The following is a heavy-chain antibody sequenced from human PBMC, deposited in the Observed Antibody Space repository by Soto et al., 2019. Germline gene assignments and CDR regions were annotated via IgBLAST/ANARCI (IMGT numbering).Heavy chain of an antibody. D-gene: IGHD2-15*01. CDR3: ARDFVVVVAAGPQTWFDP. Sequence: GASVKVSCKASGYTFTSYYMHWVRQAPGQGLEWMGIINPSGGSTSYAQKFQGRVTMTRDTSTSTVYMELSSLRSEDTAVYYCARDFVVVVAAGPQTWFDPWGQGTLVTVSS. CDR1: GYTFTSYY. CDR2: INPSGGST. J-gene: IGHJ5*02. V-gene: IGHV1-46*01.